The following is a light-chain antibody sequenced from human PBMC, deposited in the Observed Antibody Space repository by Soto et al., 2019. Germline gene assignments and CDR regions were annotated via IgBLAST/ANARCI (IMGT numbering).Light chain of an antibody. CDR1: SSDVGSHDY. CDR2: DVT. CDR3: SSYTTTYTVV. V-gene: IGLV2-14*01. J-gene: IGLJ2*01. Sequence: QSALTQPASVSGSPGQSITISCTGTSSDVGSHDYVSWYQQFPGKAPKLMISDVTKRPSGVSNRFSGSKSGNTASLTISGLQAEDEAEYYCSSYTTTYTVVFGGGTKVTVL.